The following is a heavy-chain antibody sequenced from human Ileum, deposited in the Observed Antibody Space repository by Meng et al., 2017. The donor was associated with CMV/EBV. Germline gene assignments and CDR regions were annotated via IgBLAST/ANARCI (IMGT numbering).Heavy chain of an antibody. J-gene: IGHJ4*02. CDR2: IYYSGTT. V-gene: IGHV4-30-4*08. CDR3: ARRSSGLFDY. Sequence: QVQLQASGHGPVNPSQPQSRTCTVSGGSISSGDYYWTWIRQPPGKGLEWIGYIYYSGTTYYNPSLKSRVSISVDTSRNQFSLQLSSVTAAGTAVYYCARRSSGLFDYWGQGILVTVSS. D-gene: IGHD6-13*01. CDR1: GGSISSGDYY.